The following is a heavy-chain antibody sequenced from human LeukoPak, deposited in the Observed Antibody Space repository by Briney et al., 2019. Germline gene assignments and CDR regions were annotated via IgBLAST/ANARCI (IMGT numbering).Heavy chain of an antibody. CDR3: ARIAIPGRHYFDP. Sequence: GASVTVSFTGSVYSFTYYSMHWVRQAPGQGREWRGGIKPNSGGTDYAQEFRGSVTMARDTSISTAYMELSRLRSDDTAVYYSARIAIPGRHYFDPWGQGTLVTVSS. CDR2: IKPNSGGT. V-gene: IGHV1-2*02. CDR1: VYSFTYYS. J-gene: IGHJ5*01. D-gene: IGHD6-13*01.